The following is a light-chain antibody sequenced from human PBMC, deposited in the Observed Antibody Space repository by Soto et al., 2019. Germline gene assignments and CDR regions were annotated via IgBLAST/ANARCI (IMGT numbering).Light chain of an antibody. CDR3: SSYTTSTTYV. J-gene: IGLJ1*01. CDR2: EVN. CDR1: SSDIGSYNY. V-gene: IGLV2-14*01. Sequence: QSVLTQPASVSGSPGQSTTISCTGTSSDIGSYNYVSWYQQHPGRAPRLMIYEVNNRPSGVSNRFSGSKSGNTASLTISGLQAEYEADYYCSSYTTSTTYVFGPGTKLTVL.